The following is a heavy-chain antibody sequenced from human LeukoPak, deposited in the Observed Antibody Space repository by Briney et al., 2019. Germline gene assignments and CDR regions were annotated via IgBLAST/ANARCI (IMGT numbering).Heavy chain of an antibody. J-gene: IGHJ4*02. CDR1: GYAFSNYF. D-gene: IGHD2-8*01. Sequence: ASVKVSCKASGYAFSNYFTHWVRQAPGQGLEWVGMFNPSGGSTNYAQKFQGRVIMTRDTSTSTVYMDLSSLTSEDTAVYYCASEVPRTSRFDHWGQGTLVTVSS. CDR2: FNPSGGST. V-gene: IGHV1-46*01. CDR3: ASEVPRTSRFDH.